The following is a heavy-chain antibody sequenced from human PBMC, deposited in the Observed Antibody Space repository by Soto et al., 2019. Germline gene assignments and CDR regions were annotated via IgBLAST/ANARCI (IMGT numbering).Heavy chain of an antibody. Sequence: SETLSLTCAVYGGSFSGYYWTWIRQSPGKGLEWIGQISYSGSTNYNPSHKSRDNISIGTSNNQFFLKLSSVTAADTAVYYCARGPYYYGSGSYYKGWFDPWGQGTLVTVSS. D-gene: IGHD3-10*01. CDR1: GGSFSGYY. J-gene: IGHJ5*02. V-gene: IGHV4-34*01. CDR3: ARGPYYYGSGSYYKGWFDP. CDR2: ISYSGST.